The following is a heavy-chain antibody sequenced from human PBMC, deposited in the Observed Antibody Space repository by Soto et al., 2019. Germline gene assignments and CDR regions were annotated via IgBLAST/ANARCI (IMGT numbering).Heavy chain of an antibody. CDR1: GGTFSRYA. CDR2: IIPIFGTA. V-gene: IGHV1-69*01. D-gene: IGHD3-10*01. CDR3: ARVDITMVRGVIITDNWFDP. Sequence: SVKVSCKASGGTFSRYAISWVRQAPVQGLEWMGGIIPIFGTANYAQKFQGRVTITADESTSTAYMELSSLRSEDTAVYYCARVDITMVRGVIITDNWFDPWGQGTLVTVSS. J-gene: IGHJ5*02.